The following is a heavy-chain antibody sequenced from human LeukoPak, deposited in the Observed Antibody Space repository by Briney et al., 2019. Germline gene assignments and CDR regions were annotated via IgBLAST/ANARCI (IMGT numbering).Heavy chain of an antibody. D-gene: IGHD5-12*01. CDR1: GGSFNGYY. Sequence: SETLSLTCAVYGGSFNGYYWSWIRQPPGKGLEWIGSIYYSGRTYYNPSLKSRVTISVDTSKNQFSLNLSSVIATDTAVYYCARSPRVATILGPAYVFDLWGQGTLVPVSS. J-gene: IGHJ3*01. CDR2: IYYSGRT. CDR3: ARSPRVATILGPAYVFDL. V-gene: IGHV4-34*01.